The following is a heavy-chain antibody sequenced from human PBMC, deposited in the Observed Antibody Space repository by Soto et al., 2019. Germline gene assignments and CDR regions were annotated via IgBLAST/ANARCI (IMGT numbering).Heavy chain of an antibody. CDR2: IYYSGST. CDR1: GGSVSSGSYY. Sequence: SETLSLTCTVSGGSVSSGSYYWSWIRQPPGKGLEWIGYIYYSGSTNYNPSLKSRVTISVDTSKNQFSLKLSSVTAADTAVYYCARALPSYDFWSGTIDYWGQGTLVTVSS. D-gene: IGHD3-3*01. CDR3: ARALPSYDFWSGTIDY. V-gene: IGHV4-61*01. J-gene: IGHJ4*02.